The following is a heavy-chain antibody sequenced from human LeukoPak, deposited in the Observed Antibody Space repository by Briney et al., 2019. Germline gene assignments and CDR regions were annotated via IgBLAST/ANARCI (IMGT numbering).Heavy chain of an antibody. J-gene: IGHJ4*02. CDR3: ARVSGRLERQSDLDY. CDR1: GFNFASYS. CDR2: ISGDSTYI. V-gene: IGHV3-21*01. Sequence: PGGSLRLSCAASGFNFASYSLIWVRQAPGKGLEWVSSISGDSTYIYNAGSVKGRFTISRDNAQASLYLQMISLRADDTAVYYCARVSGRLERQSDLDYWGQGTLVIVSS. D-gene: IGHD1-1*01.